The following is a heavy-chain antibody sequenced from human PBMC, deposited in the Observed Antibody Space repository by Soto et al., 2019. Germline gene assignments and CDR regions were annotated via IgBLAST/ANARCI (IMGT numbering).Heavy chain of an antibody. Sequence: EVQLVESGGGLVQPGGSLRLSCAASGFTFSSYSMNWVRQAPGKGLEWVSYISSSSSTIYYADSVKGRFTISRDNAKNSLYLQMNSLRDEDTAVYYCARTPGVVIHYWYFDLWGRGTLVTVSS. CDR2: ISSSSSTI. V-gene: IGHV3-48*02. CDR3: ARTPGVVIHYWYFDL. CDR1: GFTFSSYS. D-gene: IGHD3-3*01. J-gene: IGHJ2*01.